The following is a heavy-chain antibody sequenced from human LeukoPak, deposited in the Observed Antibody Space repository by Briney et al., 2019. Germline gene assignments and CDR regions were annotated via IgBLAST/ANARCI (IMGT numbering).Heavy chain of an antibody. CDR3: ARGISLGMAGYYFDY. J-gene: IGHJ4*02. Sequence: PGGSLRLSCAASGFTFSSYAMHWVRQAPGKGLEYVSAISSNGGSTYYANSVKGRFTISRDNSKNTLYLQMGSLRAEDMAVYYCARGISLGMAGYYFDYWGQGTLVTVSS. V-gene: IGHV3-64*01. CDR2: ISSNGGST. D-gene: IGHD7-27*01. CDR1: GFTFSSYA.